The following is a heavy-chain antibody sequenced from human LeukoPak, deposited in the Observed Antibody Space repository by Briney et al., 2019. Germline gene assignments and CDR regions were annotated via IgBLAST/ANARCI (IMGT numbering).Heavy chain of an antibody. CDR3: ARGVYGSGSYSANN. CDR1: GFTFSSYW. Sequence: GGSLRLSCAASGFTFSSYWMHWVRQAPGKGLVWVSRINSDGSATSYVDSAKGRFTISRDNAKNTLYLQMNSLRAEDTAVYYCARGVYGSGSYSANNWGQGTLVTVSS. J-gene: IGHJ4*02. V-gene: IGHV3-74*01. CDR2: INSDGSAT. D-gene: IGHD3-10*01.